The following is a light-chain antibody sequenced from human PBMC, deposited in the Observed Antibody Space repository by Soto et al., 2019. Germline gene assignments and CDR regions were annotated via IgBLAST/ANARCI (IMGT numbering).Light chain of an antibody. CDR1: QSVSSY. J-gene: IGKJ5*01. V-gene: IGKV3-20*01. CDR3: QQYGSSAPIT. CDR2: GAS. Sequence: EIVLTQSPATLSLSPVERATLSCRASQSVSSYLAWYQQKPGQAPRLLIYGASSRATGIPDRFSGSGSETDFTLTISRLEPEDFALYYCQQYGSSAPITFGQGTRLEI.